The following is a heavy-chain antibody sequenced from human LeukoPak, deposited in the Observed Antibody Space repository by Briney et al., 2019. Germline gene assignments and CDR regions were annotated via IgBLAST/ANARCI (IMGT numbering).Heavy chain of an antibody. V-gene: IGHV4-61*08. CDR3: ARISPVDGYEIDY. CDR2: IYYSGST. CDR1: GGSISSGGYY. D-gene: IGHD5-24*01. J-gene: IGHJ4*02. Sequence: PSQTLSLTCAVSGGSISSGGYYWSWIRQPPGKGLEWIGYIYYSGSTNYNPSLKSRVTISVDTSKNQFSLRLSSVTAADTAVYYCARISPVDGYEIDYWGQGTLVTVSS.